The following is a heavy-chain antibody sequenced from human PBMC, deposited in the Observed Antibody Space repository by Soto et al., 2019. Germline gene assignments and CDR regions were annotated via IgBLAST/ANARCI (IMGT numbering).Heavy chain of an antibody. Sequence: QVQLVQSGAEVKKPGASVKVSCKASGYTFTSYGISWVRQAPGQGLEWMGWISAYNGNTNYAQKLQGRVTMTTDTSTSTDYMELRSLGSDDTAVYYCARDGVDTATGYYYGMDVWGQGTTFTVS. CDR1: GYTFTSYG. CDR2: ISAYNGNT. D-gene: IGHD5-18*01. V-gene: IGHV1-18*01. CDR3: ARDGVDTATGYYYGMDV. J-gene: IGHJ6*02.